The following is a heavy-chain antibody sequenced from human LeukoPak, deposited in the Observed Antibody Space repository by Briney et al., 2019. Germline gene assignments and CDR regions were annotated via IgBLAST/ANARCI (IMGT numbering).Heavy chain of an antibody. CDR1: GGSISSSSYY. CDR2: IYYSRST. V-gene: IGHV4-39*01. CDR3: ARLWQYGSGSYSVP. J-gene: IGHJ5*02. D-gene: IGHD3-10*01. Sequence: TSETLSLTCTVSGGSISSSSYYWGWIRQPPGKGLEWIGSIYYSRSTYYNPSLKSRVTISVDTSKNQFSLKLSSVTAADTAVYYCARLWQYGSGSYSVPWGQGTLATVSS.